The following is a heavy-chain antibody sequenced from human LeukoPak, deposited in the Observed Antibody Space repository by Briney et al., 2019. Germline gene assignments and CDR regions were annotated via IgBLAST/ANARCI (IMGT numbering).Heavy chain of an antibody. V-gene: IGHV3-23*01. J-gene: IGHJ4*02. CDR2: ISGSGDST. CDR1: GFTFSSYA. Sequence: GGSLRLSCAASGFTFSSYAMSWVRQAPGKGLEWVSAISGSGDSTYYADSVKGRFTISRDNSKNTLYLQMNSLRAEDTALYYCAKGPLIAAAGPFFDYWGQGTLVTVSS. CDR3: AKGPLIAAAGPFFDY. D-gene: IGHD6-13*01.